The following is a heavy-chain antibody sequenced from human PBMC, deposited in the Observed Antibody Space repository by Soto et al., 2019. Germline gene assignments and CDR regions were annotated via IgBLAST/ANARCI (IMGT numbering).Heavy chain of an antibody. V-gene: IGHV4-61*01. J-gene: IGHJ4*02. CDR1: GGSLSNGLHY. Sequence: PSETLSLTCNVTGGSLSNGLHYWHWIRQPPGKGLEWIGYVYYTGTTNYNPSLKSRVTISMDTSKSQFSLKLTSVTAADTAVYYCAREDGVVGDTSAFDHWGQGTLVTVS. CDR2: VYYTGTT. CDR3: AREDGVVGDTSAFDH. D-gene: IGHD1-26*01.